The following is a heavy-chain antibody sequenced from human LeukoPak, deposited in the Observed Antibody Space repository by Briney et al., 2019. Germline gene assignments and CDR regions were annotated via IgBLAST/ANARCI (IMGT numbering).Heavy chain of an antibody. CDR3: ARDLMTTVTVGAYFDL. V-gene: IGHV3-7*01. D-gene: IGHD4-17*01. CDR1: GFTFSAYE. J-gene: IGHJ2*01. Sequence: GGSLRLSCAASGFTFSAYEMNWVRQAPGKGLEWVANIKQDGSEKYYVDSVKGRFTISRDNAKSSLYLQMNSLRAEDTAVYYCARDLMTTVTVGAYFDLWGRGTLVTVSS. CDR2: IKQDGSEK.